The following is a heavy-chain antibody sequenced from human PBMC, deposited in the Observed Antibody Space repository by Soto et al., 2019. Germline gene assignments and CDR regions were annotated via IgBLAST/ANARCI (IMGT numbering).Heavy chain of an antibody. D-gene: IGHD1-7*01. V-gene: IGHV3-33*01. CDR1: GFTFSSYG. J-gene: IGHJ2*01. CDR3: ARDQGTRPYWYFDL. CDR2: IWYDGSNK. Sequence: QVQLVESGGGVVQPGRSLRLSCAASGFTFSSYGMHWVRQAPGKGLEWVAVIWYDGSNKYYADSVKGRFTISRDNSKNTLYLQMNSLRAEDTAVYYCARDQGTRPYWYFDLWGRGTLVTVSS.